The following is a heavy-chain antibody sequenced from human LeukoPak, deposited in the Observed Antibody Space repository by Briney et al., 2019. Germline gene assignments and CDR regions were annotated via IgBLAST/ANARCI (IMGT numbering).Heavy chain of an antibody. Sequence: SETLSLTCTVSGDSINNYYWSWIRQPPGKGLEWIGYIYYIGTTKFNPSLESRVTISGDTSKNQFSLRLTSMSAADTAVYYCAGSLGYCTSNVCYLKYWGQGTLVTVSS. CDR3: AGSLGYCTSNVCYLKY. D-gene: IGHD2-8*01. J-gene: IGHJ4*02. CDR2: IYYIGTT. CDR1: GDSINNYY. V-gene: IGHV4-59*01.